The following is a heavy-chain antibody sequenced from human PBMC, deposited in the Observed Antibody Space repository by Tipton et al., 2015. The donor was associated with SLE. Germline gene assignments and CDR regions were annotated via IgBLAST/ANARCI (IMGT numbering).Heavy chain of an antibody. CDR1: GGSISRSSNY. CDR3: ARPSDY. D-gene: IGHD2-2*01. CDR2: INYSGNT. J-gene: IGHJ4*02. Sequence: GLVKPSETLSLICTVSGGSISRSSNYWVWMRQPPGKGLEWIGNINYSGNTNYKASLKSRVTISVDMSKNQFSLKLSSVTASDTAVYYCARPSDYWGQGTLVRVSS. V-gene: IGHV4-39*07.